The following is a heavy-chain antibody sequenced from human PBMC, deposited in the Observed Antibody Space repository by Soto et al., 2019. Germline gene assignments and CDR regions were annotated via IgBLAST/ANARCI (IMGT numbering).Heavy chain of an antibody. D-gene: IGHD3-10*01. J-gene: IGHJ4*02. CDR1: GYTFTSYY. V-gene: IGHV1-46*01. CDR2: INPSGGST. CDR3: ARVRLYGSGSYPYYFDY. Sequence: ASVKVSCKASGYTFTSYYMHWVRQAPGQGLEWMGIINPSGGSTSYAQKFQGRVTMTRDTSTSTVYMELSSLRSEDTAVYYCARVRLYGSGSYPYYFDYWGQGTLVTVSS.